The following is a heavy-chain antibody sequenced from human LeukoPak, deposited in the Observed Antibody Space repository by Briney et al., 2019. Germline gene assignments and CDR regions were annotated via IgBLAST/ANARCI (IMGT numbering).Heavy chain of an antibody. V-gene: IGHV4-31*03. D-gene: IGHD3-3*01. CDR1: GGSISSGGHY. Sequence: SETLSLTCIVSGGSISSGGHYWGWIRQHPGKGLEWIGYIYYSGSTYYNPSLKSRVTISVDTSKNQFSLKLSSVTAADTAVYYCAREVWSGSHNWFGPWGQGTLVTVSS. J-gene: IGHJ5*02. CDR2: IYYSGST. CDR3: AREVWSGSHNWFGP.